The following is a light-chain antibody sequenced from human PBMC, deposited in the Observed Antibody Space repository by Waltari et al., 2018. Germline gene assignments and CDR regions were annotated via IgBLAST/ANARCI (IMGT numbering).Light chain of an antibody. J-gene: IGLJ2*01. V-gene: IGLV2-14*03. Sequence: QSALTQPASVSGSPGQSITIPCTGTSSDGGGYNYVRWYQQHPGKAPKLMIYDVRNRPSGVSNLFSGSKSGNTASLTISGLQAEDEADYYCSSYTSSSTLVFGGGTKLTVL. CDR3: SSYTSSSTLV. CDR1: SSDGGGYNY. CDR2: DVR.